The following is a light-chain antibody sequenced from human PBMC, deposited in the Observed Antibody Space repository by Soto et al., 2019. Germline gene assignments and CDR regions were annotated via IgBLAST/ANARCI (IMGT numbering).Light chain of an antibody. CDR2: DVS. CDR1: SSDVGAFNY. J-gene: IGLJ1*01. CDR3: NEYTSNNTYV. Sequence: QSALTQPASVSGSPGQAITISCSGTSSDVGAFNYVSWYQQHPGKAPKLMIYDVSNRPSGVSNRFSGSKSGNTASLTISGLRAEDEADYYCNEYTSNNTYVFGTGTKLTVL. V-gene: IGLV2-14*03.